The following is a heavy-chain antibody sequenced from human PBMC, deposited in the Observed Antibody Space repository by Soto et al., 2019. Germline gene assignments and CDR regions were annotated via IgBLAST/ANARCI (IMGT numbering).Heavy chain of an antibody. CDR2: IFYSGST. V-gene: IGHV4-39*01. Sequence: QLQLQESGPGLVKPSETLSLTCTVSGGSISSSSSYWGWIRQPPGKGLEWIGTIFYSGSTYYNPSLKSRVTISVDTPKNHFSLKMTSVTAADTAVYYCARHFTKAYCYYYMDVWGKGTTVTVSS. J-gene: IGHJ6*03. CDR3: ARHFTKAYCYYYMDV. CDR1: GGSISSSSSY.